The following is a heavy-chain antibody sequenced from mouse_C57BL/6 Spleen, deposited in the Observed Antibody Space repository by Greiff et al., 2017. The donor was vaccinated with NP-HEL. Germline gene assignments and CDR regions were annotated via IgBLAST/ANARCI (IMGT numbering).Heavy chain of an antibody. D-gene: IGHD2-10*02. CDR1: GYAFSSYW. CDR2: IYPGDGDT. V-gene: IGHV1-80*01. CDR3: ARCREYLWYFDV. J-gene: IGHJ1*03. Sequence: VQLQQSGASVKISCTASGYAFSSYWMNWVKQRPGKGLERIGQIYPGDGDTNYNGKFKGKATLTADKSSSTAYMQLSSLTSEDSAVYFCARCREYLWYFDVWGTGTTVTVSS.